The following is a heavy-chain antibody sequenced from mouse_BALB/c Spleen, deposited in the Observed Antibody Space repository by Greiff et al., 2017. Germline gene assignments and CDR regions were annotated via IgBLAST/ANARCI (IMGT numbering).Heavy chain of an antibody. CDR3: ARDVGTGFAY. J-gene: IGHJ3*01. CDR1: GFSLTSYG. Sequence: VKLVESGPGLVAPSQSLSITCTVSGFSLTSYGVHWVRQPPGKGLEWLGVIWAGGSTNYNSALMSRLSISKDNSKSQVFLKMNSLQTDDTAMYYCARDVGTGFAYWGQGTLVTVSA. V-gene: IGHV2-9*02. D-gene: IGHD4-1*01. CDR2: IWAGGST.